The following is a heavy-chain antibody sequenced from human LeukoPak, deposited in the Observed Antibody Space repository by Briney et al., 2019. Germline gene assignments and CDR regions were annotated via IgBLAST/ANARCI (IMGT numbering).Heavy chain of an antibody. D-gene: IGHD6-19*01. CDR3: TRDPGWLDFDC. V-gene: IGHV6-1*01. Sequence: SQTLSLTCAISGDSVSSNTVAWNWLRQSPSRGLEWLGRTYYRSNWHYDYAVSLRGRITINPDTSKNQFSLQLSSVTPEDTAVYYCTRDPGWLDFDCWGQGTLVTVSS. CDR2: TYYRSNWHY. CDR1: GDSVSSNTVA. J-gene: IGHJ4*02.